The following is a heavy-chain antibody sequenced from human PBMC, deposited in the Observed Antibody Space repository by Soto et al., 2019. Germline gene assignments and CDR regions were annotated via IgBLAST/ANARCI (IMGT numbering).Heavy chain of an antibody. D-gene: IGHD3-9*01. V-gene: IGHV3-30-3*01. CDR3: ARDRYLDSYAFDS. CDR1: GFSFSSYA. J-gene: IGHJ4*02. CDR2: ISFEGNDK. Sequence: QVQLVESGGGVVQPGRSLRLSCAASGFSFSSYAMHWVRQAPGKGLEWVAVISFEGNDKYYADSVKGRFTISRDANENTLYLQMNSLRLEDTAVYYFARDRYLDSYAFDSWGQGTRVTVSS.